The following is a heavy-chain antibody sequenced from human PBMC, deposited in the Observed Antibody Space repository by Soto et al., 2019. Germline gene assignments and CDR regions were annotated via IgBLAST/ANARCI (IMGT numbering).Heavy chain of an antibody. D-gene: IGHD3-10*01. Sequence: QLVETGGGLIQPGTSLTLSCAASGFSVSRNYMTWVRQAPGKGLEWVSFVYSGGATFYADSVKGRFILSRDDSQNTMYLQIKKLGAEETALYYRGRGPGRLWGRGTLVTVAS. V-gene: IGHV3-53*02. CDR3: GRGPGRL. J-gene: IGHJ4*02. CDR2: VYSGGAT. CDR1: GFSVSRNY.